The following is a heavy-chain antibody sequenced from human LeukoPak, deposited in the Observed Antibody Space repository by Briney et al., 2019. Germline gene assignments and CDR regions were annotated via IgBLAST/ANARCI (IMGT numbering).Heavy chain of an antibody. V-gene: IGHV5-51*01. Sequence: GESLKISCKGSGYDFTGYWIGWVRQMPGKGLEWMGIIYPGDSDTKYSPSFQGQVTISADTSISTAFLQWSSLKASDTAMYYCARGYYDFWSGSYTGALYFDSWGQGTLVSVSS. D-gene: IGHD3-3*01. CDR2: IYPGDSDT. CDR3: ARGYYDFWSGSYTGALYFDS. CDR1: GYDFTGYW. J-gene: IGHJ4*02.